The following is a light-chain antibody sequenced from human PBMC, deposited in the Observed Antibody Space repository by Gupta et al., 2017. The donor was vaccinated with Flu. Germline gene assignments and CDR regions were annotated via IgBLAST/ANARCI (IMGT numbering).Light chain of an antibody. CDR1: QSVSSN. J-gene: IGKJ2*03. CDR2: GAT. CDR3: QQDERWPQYS. V-gene: IGKV3-15*01. Sequence: IEMTQSPATLSVSPGERATLSCRASQSVSSNLAWYQQKPGQPHRLLIYGATTRATGIPARFSGSGSGTEFTLTISSLQSEDFAVYYCQQDERWPQYSFGQGTKLEIK.